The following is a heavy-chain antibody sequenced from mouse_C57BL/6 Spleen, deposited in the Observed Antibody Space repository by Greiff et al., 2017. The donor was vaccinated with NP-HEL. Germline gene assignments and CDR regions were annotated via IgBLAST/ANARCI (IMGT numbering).Heavy chain of an antibody. J-gene: IGHJ1*03. Sequence: EVQLQQSGPELVKPGASVKISCKASGYTFTDYYMNWVKQSHGKSLEWIGDINPNNGGTSYNQKFKGKATLTVDKSSSTAYMELRSLTSEDSAVYYCASYDYDGDWYFDVWGTGTTVTVSS. D-gene: IGHD2-4*01. CDR1: GYTFTDYY. CDR2: INPNNGGT. V-gene: IGHV1-26*01. CDR3: ASYDYDGDWYFDV.